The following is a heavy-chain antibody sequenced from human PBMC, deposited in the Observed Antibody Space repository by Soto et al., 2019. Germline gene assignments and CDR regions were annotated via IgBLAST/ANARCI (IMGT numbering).Heavy chain of an antibody. CDR3: ATGSDYDILTGYYPFDY. Sequence: EVQLVESGGGLVKPGGSLRLSCAASGFTFSSYSMNWVRQAPGKGLEWVSSISSSSSYIYYADSVKGRFTISRDNAKNSLYLQMNSLRAEDTAVYYCATGSDYDILTGYYPFDYWGQGTLVTVSS. D-gene: IGHD3-9*01. CDR2: ISSSSSYI. J-gene: IGHJ4*02. CDR1: GFTFSSYS. V-gene: IGHV3-21*01.